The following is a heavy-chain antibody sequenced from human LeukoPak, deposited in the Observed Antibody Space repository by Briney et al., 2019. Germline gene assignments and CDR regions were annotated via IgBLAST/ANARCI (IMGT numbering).Heavy chain of an antibody. V-gene: IGHV1-2*02. D-gene: IGHD6-13*01. J-gene: IGHJ3*02. CDR3: ARARYSRKDDAFDI. CDR2: INPNSGGT. CDR1: GYTFTGYY. Sequence: GASVKVSCKASGYTFTGYYMHWVRQAPGQGLEWMGWINPNSGGTNYAQKFQGRVTMTRDTSISTAYMELSRLRSDDKAVYYCARARYSRKDDAFDIWGQGTMVTVSS.